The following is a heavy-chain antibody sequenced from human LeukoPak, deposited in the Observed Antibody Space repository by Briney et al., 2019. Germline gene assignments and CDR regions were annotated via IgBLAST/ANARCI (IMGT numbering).Heavy chain of an antibody. CDR1: GGSISSYY. J-gene: IGHJ5*02. V-gene: IGHV4-59*08. D-gene: IGHD2-2*01. CDR3: ARLVGVVVPAALGHWFDP. Sequence: SETLSLTCTVSGGSISSYYWSWIRQPPGKGLEWIGYIYYSGSTNYNPSLKSRVTISVDTSKNQFSLKLSSVTAADTAVYYRARLVGVVVPAALGHWFDPWGQGTLVTVSS. CDR2: IYYSGST.